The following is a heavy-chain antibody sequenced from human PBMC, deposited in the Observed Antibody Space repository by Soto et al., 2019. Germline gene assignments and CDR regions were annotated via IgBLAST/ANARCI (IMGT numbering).Heavy chain of an antibody. Sequence: SETLSLTCAVYGGSFSGYYWSWIRQPPGKGLEWIGEINHSGSTNYNPSLKSRVTISVDTSKNQFSLKLSSVTAADTAVYYCARGTYSYDSSGYSNRGSYYYGMDVWGQGTTVTVSS. D-gene: IGHD3-22*01. CDR3: ARGTYSYDSSGYSNRGSYYYGMDV. J-gene: IGHJ6*02. V-gene: IGHV4-34*01. CDR1: GGSFSGYY. CDR2: INHSGST.